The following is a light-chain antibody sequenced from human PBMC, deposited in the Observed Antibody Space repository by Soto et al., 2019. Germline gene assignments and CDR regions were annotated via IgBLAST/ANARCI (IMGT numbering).Light chain of an antibody. CDR3: SSYTSSSTPVV. CDR2: EVS. CDR1: SRDVGGYNY. J-gene: IGLJ2*01. V-gene: IGLV2-14*01. Sequence: QSALTQSASVSGSPGQPITISCTGTSRDVGGYNYVSWYQQHPGKAPKLMIYEVSNRPSGVSNRFSGSKSGNTASLTISGLQAEDEADYYCSSYTSSSTPVVFGGGTKLTVL.